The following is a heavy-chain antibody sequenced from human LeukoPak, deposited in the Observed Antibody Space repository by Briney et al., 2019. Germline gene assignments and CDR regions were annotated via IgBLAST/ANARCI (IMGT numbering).Heavy chain of an antibody. CDR2: INHSGST. CDR1: GGSFSGYY. D-gene: IGHD1-1*01. J-gene: IGHJ4*02. CDR3: ARAGTTGFYFDY. V-gene: IGHV4-34*01. Sequence: SETLSLTCAVYGGSFSGYYWSWIRQPPGKGLEWTGEINHSGSTNYNPSLKSRVTISVDTSKNQFSLKLSSVTAADTAVYYCARAGTTGFYFDYWGQGTLVTVSS.